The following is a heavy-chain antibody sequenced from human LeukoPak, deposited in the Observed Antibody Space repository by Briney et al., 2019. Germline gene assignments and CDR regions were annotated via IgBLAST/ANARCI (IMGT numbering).Heavy chain of an antibody. CDR1: GYTFTGHY. CDR2: INPSGSST. D-gene: IGHD3-16*02. CDR3: ARDNSVGDIAWWFDP. J-gene: IGHJ5*02. V-gene: IGHV1-46*01. Sequence: ASVKVSCKASGYTFTGHYMHWVRQAPGQGLEWMGLINPSGSSTLYAQKFQGRVTMTRDMSTTTDYMELSSLRSEDTAVYYCARDNSVGDIAWWFDPWGQGTLVTVSS.